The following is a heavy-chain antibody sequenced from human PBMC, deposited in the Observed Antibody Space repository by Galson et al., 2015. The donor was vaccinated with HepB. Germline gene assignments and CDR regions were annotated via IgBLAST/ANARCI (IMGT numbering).Heavy chain of an antibody. CDR1: GYSFPSYW. Sequence: QSGAEVKKPGESLKISCKGSGYSFPSYWIGWVRQMPGKGLEWMGIIYPGDSDTRYSPSFQGQVTISVDESISTAYLQLSSLKASDTAMFYCARQSSGWYYLFDYWGQGTLVTVSS. D-gene: IGHD6-19*01. J-gene: IGHJ4*02. CDR2: IYPGDSDT. V-gene: IGHV5-51*01. CDR3: ARQSSGWYYLFDY.